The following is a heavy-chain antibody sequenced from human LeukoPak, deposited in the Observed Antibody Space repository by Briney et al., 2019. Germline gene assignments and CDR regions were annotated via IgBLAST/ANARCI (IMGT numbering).Heavy chain of an antibody. J-gene: IGHJ4*02. Sequence: GGSLRLSCAASGFTFSDYWMDWVRQDPGKGLVWVSGINGEGSTTSYADSVKGRFTISRDNARNTLYLQMNGLRVEDTAVYYCALPPVVGDWGQGTLVTVSS. CDR1: GFTFSDYW. D-gene: IGHD6-19*01. CDR2: INGEGSTT. CDR3: ALPPVVGD. V-gene: IGHV3-74*01.